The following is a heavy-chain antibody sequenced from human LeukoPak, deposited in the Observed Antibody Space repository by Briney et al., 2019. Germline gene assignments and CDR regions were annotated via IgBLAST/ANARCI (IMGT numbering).Heavy chain of an antibody. V-gene: IGHV1-69*05. CDR2: IMPLFGTA. Sequence: SVTVSCKTSGGTFNNSAISLVRQASGQGLEWLGGIMPLFGTAGYAQKFQGRVTITKDESTRTVYLELTSLTSDDTAVYYCARDVHGDYGSGWFDPWGQGTLVSVSS. CDR3: ARDVHGDYGSGWFDP. J-gene: IGHJ5*02. CDR1: GGTFNNSA. D-gene: IGHD4-17*01.